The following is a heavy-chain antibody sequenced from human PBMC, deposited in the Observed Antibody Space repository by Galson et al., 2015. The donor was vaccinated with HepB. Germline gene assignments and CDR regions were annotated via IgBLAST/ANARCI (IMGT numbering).Heavy chain of an antibody. CDR2: ISAYNGNT. CDR3: ARSRFRYSYGSTDAFDI. V-gene: IGHV1-18*01. J-gene: IGHJ3*02. CDR1: GYTFTSYG. D-gene: IGHD5-18*01. Sequence: SVKVSCKASGYTFTSYGISWVRQAPGQGLEWMGWISAYNGNTNYAQKLQGRVTMTTDTSTSTAYMELRSLRSDDTAVYYCARSRFRYSYGSTDAFDIWGQGTWSPSLQ.